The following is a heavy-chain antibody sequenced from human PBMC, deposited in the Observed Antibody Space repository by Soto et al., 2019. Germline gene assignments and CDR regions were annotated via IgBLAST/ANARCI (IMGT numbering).Heavy chain of an antibody. D-gene: IGHD3-10*01. CDR2: IYYSGST. CDR1: GGSITSDNYC. Sequence: QVQLQESGPGLVMPSQTLSLTCTVSGGSITSDNYCWTWIRQHPVKGLEWMGHIYYSGSTSYNPSLKSRVTISIDTSKNQFSPKLTSVTAADTAVYYCARDGDYFGSGSPPLLSKWGQGTLVTVSS. CDR3: ARDGDYFGSGSPPLLSK. V-gene: IGHV4-31*03. J-gene: IGHJ4*02.